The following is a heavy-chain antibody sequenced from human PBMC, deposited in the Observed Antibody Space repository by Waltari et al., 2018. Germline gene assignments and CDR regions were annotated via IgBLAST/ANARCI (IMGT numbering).Heavy chain of an antibody. CDR1: GFSLSTSGMR. J-gene: IGHJ6*03. CDR3: ARISHTAGGGGYYYYMDV. CDR2: IDWDDDK. D-gene: IGHD5-18*01. V-gene: IGHV2-70*04. Sequence: QVTLKESGPALVKPTQTLTLTCTFSGFSLSTSGMRVSWIRQPPGKALEWLARIDWDDDKFYSTSLKTRLTISKDTSKNQVVLTMTNMDPVDTATYYCARISHTAGGGGYYYYMDVWGKGTTVTVSS.